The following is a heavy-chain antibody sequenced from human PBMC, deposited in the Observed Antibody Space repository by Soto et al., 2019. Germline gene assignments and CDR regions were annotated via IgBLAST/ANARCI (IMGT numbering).Heavy chain of an antibody. CDR1: GGSISSYY. J-gene: IGHJ5*02. Sequence: QVQLQESGPGLVKPSETLSLTCTVSGGSISSYYWSWIRQPPGKGLEWIGYIYYSGGTNYNPSLMSRVTISVDTSKNQFSLKLSSVTAADTALYYCARHGGGSAWYGNWFDPWGQGTLVTVSS. D-gene: IGHD6-19*01. CDR3: ARHGGGSAWYGNWFDP. V-gene: IGHV4-59*01. CDR2: IYYSGGT.